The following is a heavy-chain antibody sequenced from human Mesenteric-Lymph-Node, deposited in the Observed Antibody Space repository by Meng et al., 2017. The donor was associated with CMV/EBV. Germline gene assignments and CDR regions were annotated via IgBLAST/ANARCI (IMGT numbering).Heavy chain of an antibody. D-gene: IGHD4-11*01. CDR3: ARGAYSNSSPIDY. CDR1: GFTLSSYA. CDR2: ISGSAKWT. J-gene: IGHJ4*02. V-gene: IGHV3-23*01. Sequence: GESLKISCAASGFTLSSYAMSWVRQGPGKGLEWVSSISGSAKWTFYADSVKGRFTIPRDNSKNTLYLQMNSLRGEDTAVYYCARGAYSNSSPIDYWGQGTPVTVSS.